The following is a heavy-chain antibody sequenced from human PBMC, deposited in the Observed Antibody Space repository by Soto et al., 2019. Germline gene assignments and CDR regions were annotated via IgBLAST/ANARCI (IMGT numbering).Heavy chain of an antibody. Sequence: RLSCAASGFTFSSYTMNWVRQAPGKGLEWVSYIASSSSTIYYADSVKGRFTISRDNAKNSLYLQMNSLRDEDTAVYYCARTLAAAAYYYYYGMDVWGQGTTVTVSS. CDR2: IASSSSTI. CDR3: ARTLAAAAYYYYYGMDV. J-gene: IGHJ6*02. CDR1: GFTFSSYT. V-gene: IGHV3-48*02. D-gene: IGHD6-13*01.